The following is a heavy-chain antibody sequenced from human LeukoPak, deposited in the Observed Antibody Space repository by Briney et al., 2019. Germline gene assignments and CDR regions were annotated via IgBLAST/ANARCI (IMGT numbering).Heavy chain of an antibody. J-gene: IGHJ4*02. CDR2: ISGSGGST. CDR1: GFTFSSYA. CDR3: AKTGLGSSGSYPQYYFDY. Sequence: GGPLRLSCAASGFTFSSYAMSWVRQAPGKGLEWGSAISGSGGSTYYADSVKGRCTISRDNSRNTLYLQMNSLRAEDTAVYYCAKTGLGSSGSYPQYYFDYWGQGTLVTVSS. V-gene: IGHV3-23*01. D-gene: IGHD3-10*01.